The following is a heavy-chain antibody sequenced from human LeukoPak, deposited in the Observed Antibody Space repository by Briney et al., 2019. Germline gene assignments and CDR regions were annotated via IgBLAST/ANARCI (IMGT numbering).Heavy chain of an antibody. Sequence: PSETLSLTCTVSGGSISSSSYYWGWIRQPPGKGLEWIGSIFYSGSTYYNPSLKSRVTISVDTSKNQFSLKLSSVTAADTAVYYCARCGTYDYVFVAWGQGTLVTVSS. CDR3: ARCGTYDYVFVA. D-gene: IGHD3-16*01. J-gene: IGHJ5*02. CDR2: IFYSGST. V-gene: IGHV4-39*01. CDR1: GGSISSSSYY.